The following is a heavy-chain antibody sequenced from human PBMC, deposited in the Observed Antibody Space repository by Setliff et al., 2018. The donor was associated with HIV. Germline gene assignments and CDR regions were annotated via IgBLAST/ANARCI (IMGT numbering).Heavy chain of an antibody. CDR2: IYHRGNT. CDR3: ARGDFRAVYDSSGFPFDD. Sequence: PSETLSLTCAVSGGSINSSNWWSWVRQPPGKGLEWIVEIYHRGNTNYNPSLKSRVTIAVDTSKNQFSLKLMSVTAADTAVDYCARGDFRAVYDSSGFPFDDWGQGTLVTVSS. V-gene: IGHV4-4*02. D-gene: IGHD3-22*01. J-gene: IGHJ4*02. CDR1: GGSINSSNW.